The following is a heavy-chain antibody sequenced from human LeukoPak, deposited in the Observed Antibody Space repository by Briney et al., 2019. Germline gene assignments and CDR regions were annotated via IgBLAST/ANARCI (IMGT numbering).Heavy chain of an antibody. CDR1: GYSISSGYY. CDR2: IYHSGST. CDR3: NYLQGGYYFDY. Sequence: PSETLSLTCTVSGYSISSGYYWGWIRQPPGKGLEWIGSIYHSGSTYYNPSLKSRVTISLDTSKNQFSLKLSSVTAADTAVYMSNYLQGGYYFDYWGQGTLVTVSS. V-gene: IGHV4-38-2*02. J-gene: IGHJ4*02. D-gene: IGHD4-11*01.